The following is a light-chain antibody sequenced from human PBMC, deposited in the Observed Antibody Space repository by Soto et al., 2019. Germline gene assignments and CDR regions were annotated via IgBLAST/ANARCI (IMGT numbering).Light chain of an antibody. CDR3: SSYAGSNTVV. Sequence: QSALTQPPSASGSPGQSVTISCTGTSSDVGGYNYVSWYQQHPGKAPKLMIFEVTKRPSGVPDRFSGSKSGNTASLTVSGLQAGDEADYYCSSYAGSNTVVFGGRTKVTVL. J-gene: IGLJ2*01. CDR1: SSDVGGYNY. V-gene: IGLV2-8*01. CDR2: EVT.